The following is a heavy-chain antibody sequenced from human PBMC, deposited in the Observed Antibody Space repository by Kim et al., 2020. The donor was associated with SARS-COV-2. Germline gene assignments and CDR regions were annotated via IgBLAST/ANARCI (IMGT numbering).Heavy chain of an antibody. Sequence: SETLSLTCTVSGVSGASISNYYWSWIRQPPGKGLEWIGYIYGSGTTKYNPSLKSRVTISVDTSKNHFSLEMTSVTAADTAEYYCARDSIGSGWYYFDYSG. CDR1: GASISNYY. J-gene: IGHJ4*01. CDR3: ARDSIGSGWYYFDY. D-gene: IGHD6-19*01. CDR2: IYGSGTT. V-gene: IGHV4-59*01.